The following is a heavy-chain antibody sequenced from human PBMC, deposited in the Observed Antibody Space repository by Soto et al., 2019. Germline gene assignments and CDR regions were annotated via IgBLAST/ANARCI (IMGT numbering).Heavy chain of an antibody. Sequence: PSETLSLTCTVSGGSISSYCWSWIRQPPGKGLEWIGYIYYSGSTNYNPSLKSRVTISVDTSKNQFSLKLSSVTAADTAVYYCARRYGYCFDYWGQGTLVTVSS. V-gene: IGHV4-59*08. CDR1: GGSISSYC. CDR3: ARRYGYCFDY. D-gene: IGHD2-2*03. J-gene: IGHJ4*02. CDR2: IYYSGST.